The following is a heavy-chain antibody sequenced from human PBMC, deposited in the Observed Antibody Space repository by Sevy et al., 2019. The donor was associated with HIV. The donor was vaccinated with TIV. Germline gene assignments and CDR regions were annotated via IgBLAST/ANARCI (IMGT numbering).Heavy chain of an antibody. CDR1: GYTFTGYY. V-gene: IGHV1-2*06. CDR2: INPNSGGT. J-gene: IGHJ4*02. CDR3: ARGGRDWYSSGWYGY. Sequence: ASLKVSCKASGYTFTGYYMHWVRQAPGQGLEWMGRINPNSGGTNYAQKFQGRVTMTRDTSISTAYMELSRLRSDDTAVYYCARGGRDWYSSGWYGYWGQGTLVTVSS. D-gene: IGHD6-19*01.